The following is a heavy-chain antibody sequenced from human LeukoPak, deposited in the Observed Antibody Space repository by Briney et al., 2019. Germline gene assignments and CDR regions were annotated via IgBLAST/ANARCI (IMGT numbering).Heavy chain of an antibody. J-gene: IGHJ3*02. Sequence: SETLSLTCTVSGGSISSGDYYWSWIRQPPGKGLEWIGYIYYSGSTYYNPSLKSRVTISVDTSKNQFSLKLSSVTAADTAVYYCATSPGIAVAADIWGQGTMVTVSS. V-gene: IGHV4-30-4*02. D-gene: IGHD6-19*01. CDR1: GGSISSGDYY. CDR3: ATSPGIAVAADI. CDR2: IYYSGST.